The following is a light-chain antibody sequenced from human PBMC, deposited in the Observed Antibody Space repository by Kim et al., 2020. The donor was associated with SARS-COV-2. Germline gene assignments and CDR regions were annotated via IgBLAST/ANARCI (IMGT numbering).Light chain of an antibody. J-gene: IGKJ4*01. Sequence: SLSPGERGALSCRASQSVSSYLAWYQQKPGQAPRLLIYDASSRATGIPARFSGSGSGTDFTLTISSLEPEDFAVYYCQQRSNWPLTCGGGTKLEI. V-gene: IGKV3-11*01. CDR1: QSVSSY. CDR3: QQRSNWPLT. CDR2: DAS.